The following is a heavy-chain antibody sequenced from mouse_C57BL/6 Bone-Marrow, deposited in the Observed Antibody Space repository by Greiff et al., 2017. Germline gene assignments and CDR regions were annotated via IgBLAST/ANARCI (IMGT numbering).Heavy chain of an antibody. V-gene: IGHV1-55*01. D-gene: IGHD2-5*01. CDR1: GYTFTSYW. CDR2: IYPGSGST. CDR3: YRPSYSNYWYFDV. Sequence: VQLQQPGAELVKPGASVKMSCKASGYTFTSYWITWVKQRPGQGLEWIGDIYPGSGSTNYNKKFKSKATLTVDTSSSTAYMQLSSLTSEDSAVYYCYRPSYSNYWYFDVWGTGTTVTVSS. J-gene: IGHJ1*03.